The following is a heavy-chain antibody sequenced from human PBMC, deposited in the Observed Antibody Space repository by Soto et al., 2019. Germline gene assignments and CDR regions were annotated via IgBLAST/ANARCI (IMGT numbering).Heavy chain of an antibody. CDR2: MNPNSGNT. V-gene: IGHV1-8*01. CDR1: GYSFTSYD. D-gene: IGHD5-12*01. J-gene: IGHJ6*03. CDR3: ARGTRLVKGQYYYYYYMDV. Sequence: ASVKVSCKASGYSFTSYDINWGRQATGQGLEWMGWMNPNSGNTGYAQKFQGRVTMTRNTSISTAYMELSSLRSEDTAVYYCARGTRLVKGQYYYYYYMDVWGKGTTVTVSS.